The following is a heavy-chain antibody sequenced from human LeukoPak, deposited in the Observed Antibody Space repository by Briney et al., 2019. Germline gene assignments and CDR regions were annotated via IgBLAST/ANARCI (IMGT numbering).Heavy chain of an antibody. J-gene: IGHJ4*02. CDR2: IYYSGST. V-gene: IGHV4-59*08. CDR3: ARRRTARGEDYFDY. CDR1: GGSISSYY. D-gene: IGHD3-16*01. Sequence: SETLSLTCTVSGGSISSYYWSWIRQPPGKGLEWIGYIYYSGSTNYNPSLKSRVTISVDTSKNQFSLKLSSVTAADTAVYYCARRRTARGEDYFDYWGQGTLVTVSS.